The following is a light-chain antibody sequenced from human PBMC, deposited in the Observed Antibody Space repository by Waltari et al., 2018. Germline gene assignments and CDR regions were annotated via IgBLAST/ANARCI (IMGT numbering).Light chain of an antibody. CDR3: QASYTTPYS. CDR2: AAS. Sequence: DLQMTQSPSSLSASVGDRVPISCRASKNIRSYLSWYQQKPGLAPKLVIYAASTLQSGVPSRFRGSGSGTNFTLTITSLQAEDFATYFCQASYTTPYSFGQGTKVEIK. V-gene: IGKV1-39*01. CDR1: KNIRSY. J-gene: IGKJ2*03.